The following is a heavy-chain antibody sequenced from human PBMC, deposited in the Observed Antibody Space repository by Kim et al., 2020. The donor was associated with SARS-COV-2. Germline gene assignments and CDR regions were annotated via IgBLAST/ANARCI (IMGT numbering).Heavy chain of an antibody. CDR2: RT. CDR3: AAAWKSAY. J-gene: IGHJ4*02. V-gene: IGHV3-74*01. Sequence: RTSYPDSVKSRFPISRDNAKNTVYLQMNSLRAEDTAVYYCAAAWKSAYWGQGTLVTVSS. D-gene: IGHD1-1*01.